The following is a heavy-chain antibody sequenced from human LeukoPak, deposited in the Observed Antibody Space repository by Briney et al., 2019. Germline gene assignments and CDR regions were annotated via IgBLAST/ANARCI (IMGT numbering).Heavy chain of an antibody. D-gene: IGHD6-19*01. CDR2: IDTKTGNP. CDR3: AKGGWVAVTGMDS. Sequence: ASVKVSCKASGYTFTGHAMNWVRQAPGQGPEWMGYIDTKTGNPTYAQGFTGRFVFSLDTSVSTAYLQISSLKPEDTGVYYCAKGGWVAVTGMDSWGQGTLVTVSS. V-gene: IGHV7-4-1*02. CDR1: GYTFTGHA. J-gene: IGHJ4*02.